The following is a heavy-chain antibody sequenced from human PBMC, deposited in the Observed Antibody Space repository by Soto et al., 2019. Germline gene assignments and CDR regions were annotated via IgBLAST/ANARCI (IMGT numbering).Heavy chain of an antibody. D-gene: IGHD3-22*01. CDR1: GFTFSSYA. CDR3: ARGSYDSSGYYPAPFDY. Sequence: GESLKISCAASGFTFSSYAMHWVRQAPGKGLEYVSAISSNGGSTYYANSVKGRFTISRDNSKNTLYLQMGSLRAEDMAVYYCARGSYDSSGYYPAPFDYWGQGTLVTVSS. CDR2: ISSNGGST. V-gene: IGHV3-64*01. J-gene: IGHJ4*02.